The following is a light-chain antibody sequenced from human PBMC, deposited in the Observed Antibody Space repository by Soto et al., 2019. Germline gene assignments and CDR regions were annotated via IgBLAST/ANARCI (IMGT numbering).Light chain of an antibody. CDR2: DAS. Sequence: EIVLTQSPDTLSLSPGERATLSCRASQSVRSNYLAWYQQKPGQAPRFLIYDASSRDTGIPDRFSGSGSVTDFTLTISRLEPEDFAVYYCQQYGSSPLTFGGGTKVEIK. CDR3: QQYGSSPLT. V-gene: IGKV3-20*01. J-gene: IGKJ4*01. CDR1: QSVRSNY.